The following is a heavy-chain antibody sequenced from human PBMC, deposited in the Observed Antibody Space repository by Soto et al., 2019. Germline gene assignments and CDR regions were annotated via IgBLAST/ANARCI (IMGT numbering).Heavy chain of an antibody. Sequence: QVQLQESGPGLVKPSQTLSLTCTVSGGAISSGGYYWSWIRQHPGKGLEWIGYIYYSGSTYYNPSLKSRVTISVDTSKNQCSLKLSSVTAADTAVYYCAREMDTAMDTAYYYGMDVWGQGTTVTVSS. CDR1: GGAISSGGYY. V-gene: IGHV4-31*03. D-gene: IGHD5-18*01. CDR3: AREMDTAMDTAYYYGMDV. J-gene: IGHJ6*02. CDR2: IYYSGST.